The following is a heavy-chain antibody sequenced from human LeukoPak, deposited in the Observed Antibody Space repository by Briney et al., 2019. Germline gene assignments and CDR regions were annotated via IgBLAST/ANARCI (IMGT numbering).Heavy chain of an antibody. D-gene: IGHD6-13*01. Sequence: SVKVSCKASGGTFSSYAISWVRQAPGQGLEWMGGIIPIFGTANYAQKFQGRVTMTRDTSTSTVYMELSSLRSEDTAVYYCRAAPPSSPDYWGQGTLVTVSS. V-gene: IGHV1-69*05. J-gene: IGHJ4*02. CDR3: RAAPPSSPDY. CDR2: IIPIFGTA. CDR1: GGTFSSYA.